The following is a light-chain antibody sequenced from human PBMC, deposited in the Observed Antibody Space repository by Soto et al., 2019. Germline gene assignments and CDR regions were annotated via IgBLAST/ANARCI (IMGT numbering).Light chain of an antibody. J-gene: IGLJ2*01. CDR1: SRNVGEYNY. CDR3: APYAGSSTLV. CDR2: EVT. V-gene: IGLV2-8*01. Sequence: QSVLTQPPSASGSPGQSVTISCTGTSRNVGEYNYVSWYQQHPAKAPKLVIYEVTKRPSGVPDRFSGSKSGNTASLTVSGLQAEDEADYYCAPYAGSSTLVFGGGTKLTVL.